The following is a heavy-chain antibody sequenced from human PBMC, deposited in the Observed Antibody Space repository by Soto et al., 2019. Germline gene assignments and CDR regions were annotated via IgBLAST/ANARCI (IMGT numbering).Heavy chain of an antibody. CDR1: GGSISSSSYY. CDR2: IYYSGST. J-gene: IGHJ6*03. CDR3: ARSVTGADYYMDV. Sequence: SETLSLTCTVSGGSISSSSYYWGWIRQPPGKGLEWIGSIYYSGSTYYNPSLKSRVTISVDTSKNQFSLKLSSVTAADTAVYYCARSVTGADYYMDVWGKGTTVTVSS. D-gene: IGHD3-10*01. V-gene: IGHV4-39*01.